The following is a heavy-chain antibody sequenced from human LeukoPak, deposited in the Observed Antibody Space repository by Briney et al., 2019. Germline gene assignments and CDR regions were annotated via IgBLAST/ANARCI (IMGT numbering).Heavy chain of an antibody. Sequence: SETLSLTCSVSGDSVSGYYWSWIRQPPGKGLEWIGCIFNSGSTDNNPSLKSRVTISVDTSKNQFSLKLSSVTAADTAVYYCAREGGPYRPLDYSGQGTLVTVSS. CDR2: IFNSGST. CDR3: AREGGPYRPLDY. V-gene: IGHV4-4*08. J-gene: IGHJ4*02. CDR1: GDSVSGYY.